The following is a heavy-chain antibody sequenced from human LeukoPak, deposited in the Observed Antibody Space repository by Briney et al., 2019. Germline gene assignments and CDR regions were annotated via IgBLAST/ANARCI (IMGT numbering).Heavy chain of an antibody. V-gene: IGHV4-39*01. D-gene: IGHD3-22*01. J-gene: IGHJ6*02. CDR1: GGSISSSSYY. Sequence: SETLSLTCTVAGGSISSSSYYWGWIRQPPGKGLEWIGSIYYSGSTYYNPSLKSRVTISVDTSKNQSSLKLSSVTAADTAVYYCARQGYYDSSGYIYGMDVWGQGTTVTVSS. CDR3: ARQGYYDSSGYIYGMDV. CDR2: IYYSGST.